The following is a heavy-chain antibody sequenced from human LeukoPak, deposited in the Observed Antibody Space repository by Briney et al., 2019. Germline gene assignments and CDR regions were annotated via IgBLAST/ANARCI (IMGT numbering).Heavy chain of an antibody. J-gene: IGHJ6*02. CDR1: GFTFSSYA. CDR2: ISYDGSNK. CDR3: AKDKGWGYSACDCYGMDV. Sequence: GGSLRLSCAASGFTFSSYAMHWVRQAPGKGLEWVAVISYDGSNKYYADSVKGRFTISRDNSKNTLYLQMNSLRAEDTAVYYCAKDKGWGYSACDCYGMDVWGQGTTVTVSS. V-gene: IGHV3-30-3*01. D-gene: IGHD1-26*01.